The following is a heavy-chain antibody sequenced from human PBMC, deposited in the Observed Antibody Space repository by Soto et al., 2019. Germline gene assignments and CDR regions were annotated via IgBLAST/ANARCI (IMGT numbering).Heavy chain of an antibody. CDR3: ASLGNTYYYGSGSFRNWFDP. CDR1: GFTFSSYA. CDR2: ISYDGSNK. D-gene: IGHD3-10*01. Sequence: QVQLVESGGGVVQPGRSLRLSCAASGFTFSSYAMHWVRQAPGKGLEWVAVISYDGSNKYYADSVKGRFTISRDNSMNTLYLQMNSLRAEDTAVYYCASLGNTYYYGSGSFRNWFDPWGQGTLVTVSS. V-gene: IGHV3-30-3*01. J-gene: IGHJ5*02.